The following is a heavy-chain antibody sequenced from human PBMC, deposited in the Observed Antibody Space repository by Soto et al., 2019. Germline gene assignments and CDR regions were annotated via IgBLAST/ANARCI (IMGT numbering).Heavy chain of an antibody. D-gene: IGHD2-15*01. Sequence: SETLSLTCAVSGASVISTKWWSWVRQSPGEGLEWIGEIYHSGSTYYNPSLKSRVTISVDRSKNQFSLKLSSVTAADTAVYYCARGQVVAAQHWGQGTLVTVSS. V-gene: IGHV4-4*02. CDR2: IYHSGST. J-gene: IGHJ4*02. CDR1: GASVISTKW. CDR3: ARGQVVAAQH.